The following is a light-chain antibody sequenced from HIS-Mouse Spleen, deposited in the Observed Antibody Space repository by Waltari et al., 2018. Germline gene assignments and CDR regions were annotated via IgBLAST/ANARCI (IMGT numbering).Light chain of an antibody. CDR2: AAS. CDR3: QQSYSTSKT. Sequence: DIQITQSPSSLSASVGDRVTITCRASQSISSYLNCYQQKPGKAPKHLIYAASSLQSGVPSRFSGSGSGTDFTLTISSLQPEDFATYYCQQSYSTSKTFGQGTKVEIK. V-gene: IGKV1-39*01. J-gene: IGKJ1*01. CDR1: QSISSY.